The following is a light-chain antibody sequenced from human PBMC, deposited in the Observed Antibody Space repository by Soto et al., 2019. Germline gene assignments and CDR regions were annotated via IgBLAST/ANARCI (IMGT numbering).Light chain of an antibody. CDR2: TNT. Sequence: QSVLTQPPSASGTPGQRVTISYSGGTSNIGSNTVNWYQQLPGAAPKLLIYTNTQRPPGVPDRFSGSKSGTSASLAISGLQSEDEADYYCAAWDDSLNGRGVFGGGTKLTVL. CDR3: AAWDDSLNGRGV. J-gene: IGLJ3*02. CDR1: TSNIGSNT. V-gene: IGLV1-44*01.